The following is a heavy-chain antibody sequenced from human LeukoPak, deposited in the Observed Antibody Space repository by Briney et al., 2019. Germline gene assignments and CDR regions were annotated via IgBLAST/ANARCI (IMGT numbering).Heavy chain of an antibody. V-gene: IGHV4-34*01. CDR2: INHSGST. CDR1: GGSFSGYY. D-gene: IGHD6-13*01. J-gene: IGHJ6*03. CDR3: ARGRQQLVLYYYYYMDA. Sequence: PSETLSLTCAVYGGSFSGYYWSWIRQPPGKGLEWIGEINHSGSTNYNPSLKSRVTISVDTSKNQFSLKLSSVTAADTAVYYCARGRQQLVLYYYYYMDAWGKGTTVTVSS.